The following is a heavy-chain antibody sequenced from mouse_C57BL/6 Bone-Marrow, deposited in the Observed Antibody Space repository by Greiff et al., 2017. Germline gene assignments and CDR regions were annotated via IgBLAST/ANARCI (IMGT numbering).Heavy chain of an antibody. Sequence: QVQLQQPGAELVKPGASVKMSCKASGYTFTSYWITWVKQRPGQGLEWIGDIYPGSGSTNYNEKFKSTATLTVDTSSSTAYMQRSSLTSEDAAVYYCARDRLPAWFAYWGQGTLLTVSA. D-gene: IGHD3-2*02. CDR2: IYPGSGST. V-gene: IGHV1-55*01. CDR1: GYTFTSYW. CDR3: ARDRLPAWFAY. J-gene: IGHJ3*01.